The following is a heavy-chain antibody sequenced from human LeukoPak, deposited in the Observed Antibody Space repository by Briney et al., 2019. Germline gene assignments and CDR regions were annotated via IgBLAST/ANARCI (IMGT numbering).Heavy chain of an antibody. Sequence: GGSLRLSCAASGFNFNSYNMNWVRQAPGKGLEWVSSISSSSDYIYYADSVKGRFTISRDNAKISLFLQMNSLRAEDTAMYYCARDGRHSSSWPKQKYSYYMDVWGKGTTVTVSS. CDR3: ARDGRHSSSWPKQKYSYYMDV. J-gene: IGHJ6*03. D-gene: IGHD6-13*01. V-gene: IGHV3-21*01. CDR1: GFNFNSYN. CDR2: ISSSSDYI.